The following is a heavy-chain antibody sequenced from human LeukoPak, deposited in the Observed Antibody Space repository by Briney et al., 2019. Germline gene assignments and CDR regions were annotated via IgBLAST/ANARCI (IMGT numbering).Heavy chain of an antibody. Sequence: GASVNVSCKSSGYTFTSYGISWVRQAPGQGLEWMGWISAYNGNTNYAQKLQGRVTMTTDTSTSTPYMELRSLTSDDTAVYYCAQSYYYDSSGSFDYWGQGTLVTVSS. CDR3: AQSYYYDSSGSFDY. CDR1: GYTFTSYG. V-gene: IGHV1-18*01. J-gene: IGHJ4*02. CDR2: ISAYNGNT. D-gene: IGHD3-22*01.